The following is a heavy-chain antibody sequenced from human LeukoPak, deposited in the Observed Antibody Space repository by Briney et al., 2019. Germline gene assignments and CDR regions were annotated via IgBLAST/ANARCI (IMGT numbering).Heavy chain of an antibody. D-gene: IGHD3-3*01. Sequence: GGSLRLSCAASGFTFSSYGMHWVRQAPGKGLEWVAVISYDGSNKYYADSVKGRFTISRDNSKDTLYLQMNSLRAEDTAVYYCQTYYAAGGGQGTLVTVSS. J-gene: IGHJ4*02. CDR2: ISYDGSNK. CDR3: QTYYAAG. V-gene: IGHV3-30*03. CDR1: GFTFSSYG.